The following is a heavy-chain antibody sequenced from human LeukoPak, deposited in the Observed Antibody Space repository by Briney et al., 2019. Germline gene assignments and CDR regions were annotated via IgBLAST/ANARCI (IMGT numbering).Heavy chain of an antibody. Sequence: SSETLSLTCTVSGGSISSYYWSWIRQPPGKGLEWIEYIYYSGSTNYNPSLKSRVTISVDTSKNQFSLKLSSVTAADTAVYYCARLYYYGSGSDFDYWGQGTLVTVSS. V-gene: IGHV4-59*01. CDR3: ARLYYYGSGSDFDY. D-gene: IGHD3-10*01. CDR2: IYYSGST. J-gene: IGHJ4*02. CDR1: GGSISSYY.